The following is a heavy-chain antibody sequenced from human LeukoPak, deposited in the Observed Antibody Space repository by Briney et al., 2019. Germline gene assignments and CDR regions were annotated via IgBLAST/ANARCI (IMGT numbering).Heavy chain of an antibody. J-gene: IGHJ4*02. CDR2: IKSKTDGGTT. D-gene: IGHD3-10*01. V-gene: IGHV3-15*01. Sequence: GGSLRISCVASGFTFRSAWMNWVRQAPGRGLEWVGRIKSKTDGGTTDYAAPVKGRFTISRDDSKTTLYLQMNSLQTEDTAVYYCTTDQVVRGVTSDYWGQGTLVTV. CDR1: GFTFRSAW. CDR3: TTDQVVRGVTSDY.